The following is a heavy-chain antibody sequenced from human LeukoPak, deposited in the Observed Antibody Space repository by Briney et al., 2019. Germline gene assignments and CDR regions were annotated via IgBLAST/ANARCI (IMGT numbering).Heavy chain of an antibody. V-gene: IGHV4-34*01. CDR1: GGSFSGYY. CDR2: INHSGSS. D-gene: IGHD5-12*01. CDR3: AGGYSGYDSRY. Sequence: SETLFLTCAVYGGSFSGYYWTWIRQPPGKGLEWIGEINHSGSSNYNPSLKSRVTISGDTSQNQFSLKLSSVTAADTAVYYCAGGYSGYDSRYWGQGTLVTVSS. J-gene: IGHJ4*02.